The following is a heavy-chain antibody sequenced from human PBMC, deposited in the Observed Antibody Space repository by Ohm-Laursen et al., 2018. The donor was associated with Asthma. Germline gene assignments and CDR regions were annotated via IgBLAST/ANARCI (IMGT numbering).Heavy chain of an antibody. Sequence: SLRLSCTASGFTFRDAWMSWVRQAPGKGLEWVGRIKRKTDGETTDYAAPVKGRFTISRDDSKNTLYLQMNSLKTEDTAIYYCSSLGYCSGGTCWLPGTRGYWGQGTLVTVSS. CDR1: GFTFRDAW. CDR2: IKRKTDGETT. CDR3: SSLGYCSGGTCWLPGTRGY. J-gene: IGHJ4*02. V-gene: IGHV3-15*01. D-gene: IGHD2-15*01.